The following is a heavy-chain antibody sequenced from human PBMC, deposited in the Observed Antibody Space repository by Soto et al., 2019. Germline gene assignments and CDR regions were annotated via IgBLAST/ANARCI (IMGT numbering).Heavy chain of an antibody. CDR2: IISNDEK. CDR3: ARMKGVEWLVHWYFDL. J-gene: IGHJ2*01. Sequence: QVTLKESGPVLVKPTETLTLTCTVSGFSLSNARIGVSCIRQPPGKALQWLAHIISNDEKSYSTSPKSRLTSAMDTPKSQVVLTMTNMDPVDTATYYCARMKGVEWLVHWYFDLWVRGNLVTVSS. D-gene: IGHD6-19*01. V-gene: IGHV2-26*01. CDR1: GFSLSNARIG.